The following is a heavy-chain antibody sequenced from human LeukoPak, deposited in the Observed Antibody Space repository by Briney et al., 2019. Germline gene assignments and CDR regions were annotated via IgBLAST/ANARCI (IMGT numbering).Heavy chain of an antibody. D-gene: IGHD3-9*01. CDR2: IGTIISTT. V-gene: IGHV3-48*03. J-gene: IGHJ4*02. CDR1: GFTFGSYE. Sequence: GGSLRLSCAASGFTFGSYEMNWVRQAPGKGLEWVSYIGTIISTTYYADSVKGRFTVSRDDAKNSLYLQMSSLGAEDTAVYYCARVPEYMDILIAYSTTPDYWGQGTLVTVSS. CDR3: ARVPEYMDILIAYSTTPDY.